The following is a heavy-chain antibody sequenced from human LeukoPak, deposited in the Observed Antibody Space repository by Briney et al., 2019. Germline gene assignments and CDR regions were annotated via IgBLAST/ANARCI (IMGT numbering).Heavy chain of an antibody. CDR1: GGSISSGGYS. J-gene: IGHJ4*02. Sequence: SETLSLTCAVSGGSISSGGYSWSWIRQPPGKGLEWIGYIYHSGSTYYNPSLKSRVTISVDRPKNQFSLKLSSVTAADTAVYYCASFGSGWYSGFDYWGQGTLVTVSS. V-gene: IGHV4-30-2*01. CDR2: IYHSGST. D-gene: IGHD6-19*01. CDR3: ASFGSGWYSGFDY.